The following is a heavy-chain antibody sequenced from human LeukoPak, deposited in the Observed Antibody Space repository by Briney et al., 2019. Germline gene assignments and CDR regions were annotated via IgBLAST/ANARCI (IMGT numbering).Heavy chain of an antibody. V-gene: IGHV3-11*01. CDR3: AKWEGTAMVTPFGN. D-gene: IGHD5-18*01. J-gene: IGHJ4*02. CDR1: GFTFSGYD. CDR2: ISSSGSPI. Sequence: PGGSLRLSCAASGFTFSGYDMSWIRQAPGKGLEWISYISSSGSPIYYADSVKGRFTISRDNSKNTLYLQMNSLRAEDTAVYYCAKWEGTAMVTPFGNWGQGTLVTVSS.